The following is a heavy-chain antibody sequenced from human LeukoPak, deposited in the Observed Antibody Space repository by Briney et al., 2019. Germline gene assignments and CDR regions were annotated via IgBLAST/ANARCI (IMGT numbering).Heavy chain of an antibody. CDR2: IYYSGST. D-gene: IGHD3-10*01. Sequence: SETLSLTCTVSGGSISSSSYYWGWIRQPPGKGLEWIGSIYYSGSTYYNTSLKSRVTISVDTSKNQFSLKMSSVTAADTAVHCCASLYGSGSYYWDYWGQGTLVTVSS. V-gene: IGHV4-39*01. J-gene: IGHJ4*02. CDR3: ASLYGSGSYYWDY. CDR1: GGSISSSSYY.